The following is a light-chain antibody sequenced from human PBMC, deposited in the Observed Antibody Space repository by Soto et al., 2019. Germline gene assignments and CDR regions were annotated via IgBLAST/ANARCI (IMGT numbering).Light chain of an antibody. Sequence: EIVLTQSPGTLSLSPGERATLSCRASQSVSSSYLAWYQQKPGQAPRLLIYGASSRATGIPDRFSGSGSGTDFTLTISRLEPEDFAVYYCQQFDSSLYTFVQGTNLAI. CDR2: GAS. J-gene: IGKJ2*01. CDR3: QQFDSSLYT. V-gene: IGKV3-20*01. CDR1: QSVSSSY.